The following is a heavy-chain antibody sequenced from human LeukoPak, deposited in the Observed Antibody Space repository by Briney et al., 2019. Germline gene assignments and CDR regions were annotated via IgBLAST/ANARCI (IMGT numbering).Heavy chain of an antibody. CDR3: ARDASSGWRHDY. CDR2: ISFSSTHI. J-gene: IGHJ4*02. CDR1: GFIFSNYG. D-gene: IGHD6-19*01. Sequence: GGSXRLXCAASGFIFSNYGMSWVRQAPGKGLEWVSSISFSSTHIYYADSIQGRFTISRDNAENSLYLQMNSLRAEDTAVYYCARDASSGWRHDYWGQGTLVTVSS. V-gene: IGHV3-21*06.